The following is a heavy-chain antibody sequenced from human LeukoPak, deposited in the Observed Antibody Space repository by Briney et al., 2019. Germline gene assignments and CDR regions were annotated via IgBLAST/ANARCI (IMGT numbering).Heavy chain of an antibody. CDR3: ARFDRDGYNLDY. CDR1: GGSISGYY. V-gene: IGHV4-59*01. Sequence: SETLSLTCTVSGGSISGYYWTWIRQPPGRGLEWIGYIYYTGSTNYNPSLKSRVTISVVTSKNQFSLNLSSVTAADTALYYCARFDRDGYNLDYWGQGTLVTVSS. CDR2: IYYTGST. D-gene: IGHD5-24*01. J-gene: IGHJ4*02.